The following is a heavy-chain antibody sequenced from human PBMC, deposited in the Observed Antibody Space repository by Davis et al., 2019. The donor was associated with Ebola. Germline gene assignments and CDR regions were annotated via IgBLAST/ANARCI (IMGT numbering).Heavy chain of an antibody. J-gene: IGHJ4*02. V-gene: IGHV3-7*01. CDR3: ARDWSGG. CDR2: IKQDGSEK. CDR1: VITFSSYA. D-gene: IGHD3-10*01. Sequence: GESLKISCTDSVITFSSYAMTWVRQAPGKGLEWVANIKQDGSEKYYVDSVKGRFTISRDNAKNSLYLQMNSLRAEDTAVYYCARDWSGGWGQGTLVTVSS.